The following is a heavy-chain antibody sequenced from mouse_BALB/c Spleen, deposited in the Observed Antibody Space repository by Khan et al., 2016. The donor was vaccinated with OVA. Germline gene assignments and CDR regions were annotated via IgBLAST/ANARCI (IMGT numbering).Heavy chain of an antibody. V-gene: IGHV2-6-1*01. CDR1: GFSLTNYG. CDR2: IWHDGST. CDR3: ARQPYYHYNVMDY. Sequence: QVQLQQSGPGLVAPSQSLSITCTISGFSLTNYGVHWVRQPPGKGLEWLVVIWHDGSTTYNSALKSRLTISKDNSKSQVFLKMISLQTDDTAMYFCARQPYYHYNVMDYWGQGTSVTVAS. D-gene: IGHD2-10*01. J-gene: IGHJ4*01.